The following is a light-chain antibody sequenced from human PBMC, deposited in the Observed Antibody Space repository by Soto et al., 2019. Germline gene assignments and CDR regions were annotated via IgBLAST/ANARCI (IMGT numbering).Light chain of an antibody. V-gene: IGKV3-20*01. CDR2: GAS. J-gene: IGKJ4*01. CDR1: QSVRSNF. Sequence: EIVLTQSPAILSLSPGERATLSCRASQSVRSNFLAWYQQKPGQAPRLLIYGASNRATGIPDRFSGSGSGTDFTLTITRLEPEDFAVYYCQHYGSTVTVGGGTKV. CDR3: QHYGSTVT.